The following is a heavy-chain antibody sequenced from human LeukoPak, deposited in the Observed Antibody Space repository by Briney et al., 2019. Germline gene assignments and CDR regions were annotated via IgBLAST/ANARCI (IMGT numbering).Heavy chain of an antibody. CDR2: MNPNSGNT. D-gene: IGHD1-1*01. Sequence: ASVKVSCKASGYTFTSYDINWVRQATGQGLEWMGWMNPNSGNTGYAQKFQGRVTMTRNTPISTAYMELSSLRSEDTAVYYCARGRGTAWYNWKRDNLAYYFDYWGQGTLVTVSS. CDR3: ARGRGTAWYNWKRDNLAYYFDY. V-gene: IGHV1-8*01. CDR1: GYTFTSYD. J-gene: IGHJ4*02.